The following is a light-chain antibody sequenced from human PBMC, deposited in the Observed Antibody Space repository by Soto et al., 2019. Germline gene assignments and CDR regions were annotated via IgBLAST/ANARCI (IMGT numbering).Light chain of an antibody. CDR1: SSGVENYNL. J-gene: IGLJ2*01. V-gene: IGLV2-23*01. CDR2: EGS. Sequence: QSALTQPASVSGSPGQSITLSCTRTSSGVENYNLVSWYQHHPGKAPKLMIYEGSQRASGVSDRFSGSQSGNTASLTISGLQAEDEADYYCSSYAGAVVFGGGTKLTVL. CDR3: SSYAGAVV.